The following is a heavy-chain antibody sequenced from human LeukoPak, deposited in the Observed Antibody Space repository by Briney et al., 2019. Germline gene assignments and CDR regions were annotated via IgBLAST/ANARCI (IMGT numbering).Heavy chain of an antibody. Sequence: SETLSLTCTVSGGSISSSSYYWGWIRQPPGKGLEWIGSIYYSGSTYYNPSLKSRVTISVDTSKNQFSLKLSSVTAADTAVYYCARGAFGYSSSWPEEYDYWGQGTLVTVSS. CDR2: IYYSGST. CDR3: ARGAFGYSSSWPEEYDY. D-gene: IGHD6-13*01. V-gene: IGHV4-39*07. CDR1: GGSISSSSYY. J-gene: IGHJ4*02.